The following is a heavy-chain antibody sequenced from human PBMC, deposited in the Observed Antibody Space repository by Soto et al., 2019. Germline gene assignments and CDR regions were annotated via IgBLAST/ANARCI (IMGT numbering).Heavy chain of an antibody. Sequence: QVPLVESGGGVVQPGRSLRLSCAASGVTLSNFGMHWVRQAPGKGLEWVAVISRDGSTMLYADSVKGRFTISRDSSRNTLYLQMNSLRAEATAVYHCVGEVASGYWGQGTLVTVSS. CDR2: ISRDGSTM. J-gene: IGHJ4*02. D-gene: IGHD2-21*01. V-gene: IGHV3-30*03. CDR3: VGEVASGY. CDR1: GVTLSNFG.